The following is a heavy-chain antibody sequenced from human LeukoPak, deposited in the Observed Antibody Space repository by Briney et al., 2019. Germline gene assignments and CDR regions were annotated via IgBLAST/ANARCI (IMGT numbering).Heavy chain of an antibody. D-gene: IGHD2-15*01. CDR3: ARGPYSWDY. Sequence: GGSLRLSCAASGFTFSSYEMNWVRQAPGKGLEWASYISSSGSTIYYADSVKGRFTISRDNAKNSLYLQMNSLRAKDTAVYYCARGPYSWDYWGQGTLVTVSS. CDR1: GFTFSSYE. CDR2: ISSSGSTI. J-gene: IGHJ4*02. V-gene: IGHV3-48*03.